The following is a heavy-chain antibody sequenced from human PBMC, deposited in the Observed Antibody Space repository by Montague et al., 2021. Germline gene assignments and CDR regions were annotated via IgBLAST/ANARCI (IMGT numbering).Heavy chain of an antibody. Sequence: SETRFLTCTVSGGSISSYYWSWIRQPPGKGLEWIGYIYNSGRTNYNPSLKSRVTISVDTSKNQFSLRLSSVAAADTAVYYCARDVYSSGWSGYGTDVWGQGTTVTVSS. CDR1: GGSISSYY. CDR2: IYNSGRT. D-gene: IGHD6-19*01. V-gene: IGHV4-59*01. CDR3: ARDVYSSGWSGYGTDV. J-gene: IGHJ6*02.